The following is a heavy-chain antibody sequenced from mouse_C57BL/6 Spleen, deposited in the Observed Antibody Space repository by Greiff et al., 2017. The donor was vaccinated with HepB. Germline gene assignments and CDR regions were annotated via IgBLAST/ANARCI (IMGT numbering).Heavy chain of an antibody. CDR2: IYPGSGNT. D-gene: IGHD4-1*01. CDR1: GYTFTDYY. V-gene: IGHV1-76*01. CDR3: ARSGNWFDY. J-gene: IGHJ2*01. Sequence: VQRVESGAELVRPGASVKLSCKASGYTFTDYYINWVKQRPGQGLEWIARIYPGSGNTYYNEKFKGKATLTAEKSSSTAYMQLSSLTSEDSAVYFCARSGNWFDYWGQGTTHTVSS.